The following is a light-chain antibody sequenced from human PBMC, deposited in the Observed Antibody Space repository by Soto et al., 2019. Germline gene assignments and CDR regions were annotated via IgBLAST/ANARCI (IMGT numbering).Light chain of an antibody. J-gene: IGKJ1*01. CDR1: QSVSSN. Sequence: EIMMTQSPGTLSASPGERATLSCRASQSVSSNLAWYQQKAGQAPRLLIYAVSTRAPGIPARFSGSGSGTEFTLTISSLQSEDFAVYYCQQYNKWPLTFGQGTKVEIK. CDR2: AVS. CDR3: QQYNKWPLT. V-gene: IGKV3-15*01.